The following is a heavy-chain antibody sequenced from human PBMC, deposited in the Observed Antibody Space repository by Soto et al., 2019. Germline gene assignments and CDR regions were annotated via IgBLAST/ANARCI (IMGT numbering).Heavy chain of an antibody. V-gene: IGHV3-21*01. D-gene: IGHD2-15*01. J-gene: IGHJ4*02. CDR3: ARDRGATKDRHFDY. CDR1: GFTFSSYS. Sequence: GGSLRLSCAASGFTFSSYSVNWVRQAPGKGLEWVSSISSSSSYIYYADSVKGRFTISRDNAKNSLYLQMNSLRAEDTAVYYCARDRGATKDRHFDYWGQGTLVTVSS. CDR2: ISSSSSYI.